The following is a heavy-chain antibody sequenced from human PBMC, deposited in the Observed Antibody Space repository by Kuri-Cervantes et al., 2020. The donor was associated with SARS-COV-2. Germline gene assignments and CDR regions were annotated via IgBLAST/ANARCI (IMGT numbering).Heavy chain of an antibody. CDR3: AIAWSTFDY. Sequence: GSLRLSCAVSGYSISSGYYWGWIRQPPGKGLEWIGSIYHSGSTYYNPSLKSRVTISVDTSKNQFSLKLSSVTAADTAVYYCAIAWSTFDYWGQGTLVTVSS. V-gene: IGHV4-38-2*01. J-gene: IGHJ4*02. CDR2: IYHSGST. CDR1: GYSISSGYY. D-gene: IGHD2-15*01.